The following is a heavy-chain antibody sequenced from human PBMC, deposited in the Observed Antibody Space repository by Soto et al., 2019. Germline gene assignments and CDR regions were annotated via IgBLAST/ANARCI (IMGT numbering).Heavy chain of an antibody. D-gene: IGHD3-10*01. CDR3: AREPYSYGSGSYYPPPSDYSGMDV. CDR1: GGSISSYY. CDR2: IYTSGST. Sequence: QVQLQESGPGLVKPSETLSLTCTVSGGSISSYYWSWIRQPAGKGLEWIGRIYTSGSTNYNPSLKGRVTMSVDTSKNQFSLKLSSVTAADTAVYYCAREPYSYGSGSYYPPPSDYSGMDVWGQGTTVTVSS. V-gene: IGHV4-4*07. J-gene: IGHJ6*02.